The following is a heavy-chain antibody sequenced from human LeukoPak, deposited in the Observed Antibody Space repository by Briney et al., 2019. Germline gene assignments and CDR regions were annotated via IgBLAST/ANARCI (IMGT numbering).Heavy chain of an antibody. CDR2: ITRSSNYI. CDR1: GFTFSSYS. J-gene: IGHJ4*02. V-gene: IGHV3-21*01. Sequence: GGSLRLSSVASGFTFSSYSLNWVRQAPGKGLEWVSSITRSSNYIYYADSVKGRFTISRDNAKNSLYLQMNSLRAEDTAVYYCASSRYDSSGYYGIIAYWGQGTLVTVSS. D-gene: IGHD3-22*01. CDR3: ASSRYDSSGYYGIIAY.